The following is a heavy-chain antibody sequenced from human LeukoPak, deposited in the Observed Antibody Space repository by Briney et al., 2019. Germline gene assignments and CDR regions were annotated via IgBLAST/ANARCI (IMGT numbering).Heavy chain of an antibody. J-gene: IGHJ4*02. CDR3: AKDGDDSIDY. D-gene: IGHD3-22*01. V-gene: IGHV3-7*01. Sequence: GGSLRLSCAASGFTFTSYWMTWVRQAPGKGLEWLANIKQDGSEKYYVDSVKGRFTISRDNAKHSVYLQMNSLRAEDTAVYYCAKDGDDSIDYWGQGTLVTVSS. CDR2: IKQDGSEK. CDR1: GFTFTSYW.